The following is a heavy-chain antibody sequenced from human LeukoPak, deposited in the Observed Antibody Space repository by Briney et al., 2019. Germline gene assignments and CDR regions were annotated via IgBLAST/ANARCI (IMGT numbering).Heavy chain of an antibody. CDR1: GYTFTSYG. J-gene: IGHJ4*02. CDR3: ANFGGDSSGYYYPLDY. CDR2: ISAYNGNT. Sequence: AASVKVSCKASGYTFTSYGISWVRQAPGQGLEWMGWISAYNGNTNYAQKLQGRVTMTTDTSTSTAYMELRSLRSDDTAVYYCANFGGDSSGYYYPLDYWGQGTLVTVSS. V-gene: IGHV1-18*01. D-gene: IGHD3-22*01.